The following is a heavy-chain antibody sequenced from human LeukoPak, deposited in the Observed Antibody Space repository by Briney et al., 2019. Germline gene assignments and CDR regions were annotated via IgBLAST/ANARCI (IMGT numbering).Heavy chain of an antibody. CDR1: GFTFSSYA. V-gene: IGHV3-30*04. D-gene: IGHD6-19*01. J-gene: IGHJ1*01. CDR2: ISYDGSKK. CDR3: ARGGKIALAGTRSPQYFQH. Sequence: PGGSLRLSCAASGFTFSSYAMHWVRQAPGKGLEWVAVISYDGSKKYYADSVKGRFTISRDNSKNTLYLQMNSLRPEDTAVYYCARGGKIALAGTRSPQYFQHWGQGTLVTVSS.